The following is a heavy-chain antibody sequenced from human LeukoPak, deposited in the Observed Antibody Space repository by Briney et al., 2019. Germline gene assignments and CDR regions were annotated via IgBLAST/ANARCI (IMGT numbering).Heavy chain of an antibody. V-gene: IGHV4-39*07. CDR3: ARVSGRYCSSTSCREIVKFDY. CDR2: IFYSGFT. Sequence: SETLSLTCTVSGDSITSTTYYWGWIRQPPGKGLEWIGSIFYSGFTNYNPSLKSRVTISMDASKNQFSLRLSSVTAADTAVYYCARVSGRYCSSTSCREIVKFDYWGQGTLVTVSS. J-gene: IGHJ4*02. D-gene: IGHD2-2*01. CDR1: GDSITSTTYY.